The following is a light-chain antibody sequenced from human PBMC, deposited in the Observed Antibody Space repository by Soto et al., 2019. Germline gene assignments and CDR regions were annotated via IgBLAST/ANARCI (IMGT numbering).Light chain of an antibody. CDR2: RAS. J-gene: IGKJ4*01. V-gene: IGKV3-20*01. CDR1: KSVSSNY. CDR3: QQYGSSPLT. Sequence: DIVLTQSPGTLSLSPGERATLSCRASKSVSSNYLAWYQQKPGQTPKVLIYRASTRATGIPDRFSGSGSGTDFTLTISRLEAEDFAVYYCQQYGSSPLTFGGGTKVEIK.